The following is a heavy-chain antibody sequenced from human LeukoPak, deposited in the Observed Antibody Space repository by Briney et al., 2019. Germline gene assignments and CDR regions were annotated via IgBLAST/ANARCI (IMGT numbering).Heavy chain of an antibody. CDR2: INPNSGGT. D-gene: IGHD3-10*01. CDR3: ARERYYHGSGSYRYYYYGMDV. CDR1: GYTFTGYY. Sequence: ASVKVSCKASGYTFTGYYMHWVRQAPGQGLEWMGWINPNSGGTNYAQKFQGWVTMTRDTSISTAYMELSRLRSDDTAVYYCARERYYHGSGSYRYYYYGMDVWGKGTTVTVSS. J-gene: IGHJ6*04. V-gene: IGHV1-2*04.